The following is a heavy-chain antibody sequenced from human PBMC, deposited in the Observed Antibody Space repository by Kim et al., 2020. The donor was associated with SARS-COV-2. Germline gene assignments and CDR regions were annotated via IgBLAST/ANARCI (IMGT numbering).Heavy chain of an antibody. CDR2: IYYSGST. CDR1: GGSISSGGYY. CDR3: ARDPLPLRLGELYFDY. D-gene: IGHD3-16*01. J-gene: IGHJ4*02. V-gene: IGHV4-31*03. Sequence: SETLSLTCTVSGGSISSGGYYWSWIRQHPGKGLEWIGYIYYSGSTYYNPSLKSRVTISVDTSKNQFSLKLSSVTAADTAVYYCARDPLPLRLGELYFDYWGQGTLVTVSS.